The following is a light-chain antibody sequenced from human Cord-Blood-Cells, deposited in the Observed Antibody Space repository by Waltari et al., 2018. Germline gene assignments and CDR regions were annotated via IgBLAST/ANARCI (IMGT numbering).Light chain of an antibody. CDR2: DAS. Sequence: EIVLTQSPATLSLSPGETATLSCRASQRVSSYLAWDQQKPGKAPRLLIYDASNRATGIPARFSGSGSGTDFTITISSLEPEDFAVYYCQQRSNWPPITFGQGTRLEIK. V-gene: IGKV3-11*01. CDR3: QQRSNWPPIT. CDR1: QRVSSY. J-gene: IGKJ5*01.